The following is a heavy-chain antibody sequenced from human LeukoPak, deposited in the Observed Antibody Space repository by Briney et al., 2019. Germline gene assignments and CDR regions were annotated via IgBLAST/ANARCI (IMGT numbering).Heavy chain of an antibody. CDR1: GYTFTSYY. D-gene: IGHD2-2*01. CDR2: INPSGGST. Sequence: ASVKVSCEASGYTFTSYYMHWVRQAPGQGLEWMGIINPSGGSTSYAQKFQGRVTMTRDMSTSTVYMELSSLRSEDTAVYYCATEAQQYQLPRTDAFDIWGQGTMVTVSS. J-gene: IGHJ3*02. CDR3: ATEAQQYQLPRTDAFDI. V-gene: IGHV1-46*01.